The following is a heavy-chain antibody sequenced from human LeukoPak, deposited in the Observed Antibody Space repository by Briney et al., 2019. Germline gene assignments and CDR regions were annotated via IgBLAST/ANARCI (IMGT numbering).Heavy chain of an antibody. CDR3: ARNYYDSSGYSTFDY. CDR1: EGTFSSYA. CDR2: IIPIFGTA. D-gene: IGHD3-22*01. V-gene: IGHV1-69*06. J-gene: IGHJ4*02. Sequence: SVKVSCKASEGTFSSYAISWVRQAPGQGLEWMGRIIPIFGTANYAQKFQGRVTITADKSTSTAYMELSSLRSEDTAVYYCARNYYDSSGYSTFDYWGQGTLVTVSS.